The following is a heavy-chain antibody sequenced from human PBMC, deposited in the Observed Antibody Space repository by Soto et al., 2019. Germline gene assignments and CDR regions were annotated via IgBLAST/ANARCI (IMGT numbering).Heavy chain of an antibody. CDR2: IYPGDSDT. J-gene: IGHJ5*02. Sequence: LGESLKISCKGSGYSFTSYWIGWVRQMPGKGLEWMGIIYPGDSDTRYSPSFQGQVTISADKSISTAYLQWSSLKASDTAMYYCARWNNSGYDFFAGGWFDPWGQGTQVTVSS. D-gene: IGHD5-12*01. V-gene: IGHV5-51*01. CDR3: ARWNNSGYDFFAGGWFDP. CDR1: GYSFTSYW.